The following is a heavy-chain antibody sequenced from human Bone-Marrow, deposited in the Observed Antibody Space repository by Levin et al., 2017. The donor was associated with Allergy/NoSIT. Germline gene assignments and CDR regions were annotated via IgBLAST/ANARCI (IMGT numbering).Heavy chain of an antibody. CDR3: ARDHYYGSGTYYKPPPDAFDV. J-gene: IGHJ3*01. D-gene: IGHD3-10*01. Sequence: GGSLRLSCAASGGSVRTYGMTWVRQTPEKGLEWIAYIGSSPDTIYYADSVKGRFTISGDNAENALYLQMGSLRADDTAVYYCARDHYYGSGTYYKPPPDAFDVWGRGTTVTVSS. CDR2: IGSSPDTI. CDR1: GGSVRTYG. V-gene: IGHV3-48*01.